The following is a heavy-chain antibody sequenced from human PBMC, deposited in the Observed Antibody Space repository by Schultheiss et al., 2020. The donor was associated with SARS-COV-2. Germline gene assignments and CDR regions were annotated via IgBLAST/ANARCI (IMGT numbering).Heavy chain of an antibody. J-gene: IGHJ4*02. CDR2: IKQDGSEK. CDR1: GFTFSSYS. CDR3: ARDWQQLCFDY. D-gene: IGHD6-13*01. Sequence: GESLKISCAASGFTFSSYSMNWVRQAPGKGLEWVANIKQDGSEKYYVDSVKGRFTISRDNAKNSLYLQMNSLRAEDTAVYYCARDWQQLCFDYWGQGTLVTVSS. V-gene: IGHV3-7*03.